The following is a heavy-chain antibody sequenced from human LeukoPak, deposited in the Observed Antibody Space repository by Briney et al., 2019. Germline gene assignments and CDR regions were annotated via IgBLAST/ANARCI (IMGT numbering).Heavy chain of an antibody. CDR3: AKSPRGSWYPFDY. Sequence: SGGSLSLFCAASGLTFCSHAMSWVRQAPGKGLAWVSAISGSGGSTYYADSVKGRFTISRDNSKNTLYLQMNSLRAEDTAVYYCAKSPRGSWYPFDYWGQGTLVTVSS. CDR2: ISGSGGST. J-gene: IGHJ4*02. D-gene: IGHD6-13*01. V-gene: IGHV3-23*01. CDR1: GLTFCSHA.